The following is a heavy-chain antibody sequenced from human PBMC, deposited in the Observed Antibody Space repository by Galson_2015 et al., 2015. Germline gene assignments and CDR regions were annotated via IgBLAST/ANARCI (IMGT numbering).Heavy chain of an antibody. V-gene: IGHV1-2*04. CDR3: ARGAYCSSTSCYPSYYMDV. Sequence: SVKVSCKASGYTFTGYYMHWVRQAPGQGLEWMGWINPNSGGTNYAQKFQGWVTMTRDTSISTAYMELSRLRSDDTAVYYCARGAYCSSTSCYPSYYMDVWGKGTTVTVSS. CDR1: GYTFTGYY. D-gene: IGHD2-2*01. CDR2: INPNSGGT. J-gene: IGHJ6*03.